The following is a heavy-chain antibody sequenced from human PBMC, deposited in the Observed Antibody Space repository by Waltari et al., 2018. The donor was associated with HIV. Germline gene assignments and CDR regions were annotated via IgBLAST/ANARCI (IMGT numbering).Heavy chain of an antibody. Sequence: QVQLQQWGAGLLKPSETLSLTCAVYGGSFSGYYWSWIRQPPGKGLEWIGEINHSGSTNYNPSLKSRVTISVDTSKNQFSLKLSSVTAADTAVYYCARRRRGYSYGCWGQGTLVTVSS. CDR2: INHSGST. V-gene: IGHV4-34*01. J-gene: IGHJ4*02. D-gene: IGHD5-18*01. CDR1: GGSFSGYY. CDR3: ARRRRGYSYGC.